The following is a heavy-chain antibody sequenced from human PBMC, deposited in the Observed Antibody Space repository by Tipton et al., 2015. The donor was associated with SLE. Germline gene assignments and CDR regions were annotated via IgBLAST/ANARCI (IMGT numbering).Heavy chain of an antibody. D-gene: IGHD1-26*01. V-gene: IGHV3-49*04. J-gene: IGHJ4*02. CDR2: IRSRAYGRKT. Sequence: SLRLSFTTSGFSFGDYALSCVRQAPGKGLEWIGFIRSRAYGRKTEYAASLRGTFTISRDDSNSIAYLQMDSLKTVDTAVYYCATIGAGADPTYFDHWGQETPVTVSS. CDR1: GFSFGDYA. CDR3: ATIGAGADPTYFDH.